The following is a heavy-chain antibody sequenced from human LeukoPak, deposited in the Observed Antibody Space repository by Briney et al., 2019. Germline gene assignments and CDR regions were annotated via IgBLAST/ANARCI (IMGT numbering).Heavy chain of an antibody. D-gene: IGHD3-22*01. CDR3: ARPTYYYDSSGYFDYFDY. J-gene: IGHJ4*02. V-gene: IGHV5-51*01. CDR1: GYSFTSYW. Sequence: GESLKISXKGSGYSFTSYWIGWVRQMPGKGLEWMGIIYPGDSDTRYSPSFQGQVTISADKSISTAYLQWSSLKASDTAMYYCARPTYYYDSSGYFDYFDYWGQGTLVTVSS. CDR2: IYPGDSDT.